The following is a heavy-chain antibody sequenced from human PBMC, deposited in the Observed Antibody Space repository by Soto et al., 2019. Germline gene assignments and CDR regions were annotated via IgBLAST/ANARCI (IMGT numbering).Heavy chain of an antibody. CDR3: ARAGCDGGSCYTLVGLRYGMDV. CDR1: GFTFSSYA. J-gene: IGHJ6*02. CDR2: ISYDGSNK. V-gene: IGHV3-30-3*01. Sequence: QVQLVESGGGVVQPGRSLRLSCAASGFTFSSYAMHWVRQAPGKGLEWVAVISYDGSNKYYEDSVKGRFTISRDNSKNPLKLQMNSLRAEDTAVYYCARAGCDGGSCYTLVGLRYGMDVWGQGTPVTVSS. D-gene: IGHD2-15*01.